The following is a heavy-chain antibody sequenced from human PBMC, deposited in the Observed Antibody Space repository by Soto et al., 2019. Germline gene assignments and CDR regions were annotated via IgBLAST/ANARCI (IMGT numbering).Heavy chain of an antibody. V-gene: IGHV3-21*01. Sequence: GGSLRLSCAASGFTFRSYSMNWVRQAPGKGLEWVSSISSSSSYIYYADSVKGRFTISRDNAKNSLYLQMNSLRAEDTAVYYCARVGSSSWYYCYYYMDVWGKGTTVTVSS. CDR2: ISSSSSYI. J-gene: IGHJ6*03. CDR3: ARVGSSSWYYCYYYMDV. D-gene: IGHD6-13*01. CDR1: GFTFRSYS.